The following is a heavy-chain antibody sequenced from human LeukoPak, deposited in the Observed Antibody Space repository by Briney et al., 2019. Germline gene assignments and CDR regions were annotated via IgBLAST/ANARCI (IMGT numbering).Heavy chain of an antibody. D-gene: IGHD4-23*01. Sequence: ASVKVSCKASGYTFTSYGISWVRQAPGQGLEWMGWINTNTGNPTYAQGFTGRFVFSLDTSVSTAYLQISSLKAEDTAVYYCAREWSSGGNDPYYFDYWGQGTLVTVSS. J-gene: IGHJ4*02. CDR3: AREWSSGGNDPYYFDY. CDR1: GYTFTSYG. V-gene: IGHV7-4-1*02. CDR2: INTNTGNP.